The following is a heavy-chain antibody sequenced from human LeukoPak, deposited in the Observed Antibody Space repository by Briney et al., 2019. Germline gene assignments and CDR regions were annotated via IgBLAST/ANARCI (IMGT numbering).Heavy chain of an antibody. CDR1: RYSFTNYW. CDR3: ARVPHYYDSSGYYYYYGMDV. D-gene: IGHD3-22*01. CDR2: IYPGDSDT. V-gene: IGHV5-51*01. J-gene: IGHJ6*02. Sequence: GESLKISCKGSRYSFTNYWIAWVRQMPGKGLEWMGIIYPGDSDTRYSPSFQGQVTISADKSISTAYLQWSSLKASDTAMYYCARVPHYYDSSGYYYYYGMDVWGQGTTVTVSS.